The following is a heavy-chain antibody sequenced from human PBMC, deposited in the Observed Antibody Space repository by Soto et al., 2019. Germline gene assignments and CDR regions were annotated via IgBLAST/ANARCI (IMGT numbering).Heavy chain of an antibody. CDR3: ARANVGATLGHYYYAMDV. Sequence: GASVKVSCKASGGTFSNYAISWVRQAPGQGLEWMGGIAPIFGTPNYAQNFQGRVTITADESTSTAYMELSGLRSEDTALYYCARANVGATLGHYYYAMDVWGQGTTVTVSS. CDR1: GGTFSNYA. CDR2: IAPIFGTP. J-gene: IGHJ6*02. D-gene: IGHD3-3*02. V-gene: IGHV1-69*13.